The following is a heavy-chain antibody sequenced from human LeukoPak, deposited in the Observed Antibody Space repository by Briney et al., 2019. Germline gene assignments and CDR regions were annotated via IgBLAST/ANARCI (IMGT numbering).Heavy chain of an antibody. CDR1: GYTFTSYA. Sequence: ASVKVSCKASGYTFTSYAVHWVRQAPGQRLEWMGWINAGNGNTKYSQKFQGRVTITRDTSASTAYMELSSLRSEDTAVYYCARVRGASVWRYYGSGNPQGAFDIWGQGTMVTVSS. J-gene: IGHJ3*02. V-gene: IGHV1-3*01. CDR2: INAGNGNT. D-gene: IGHD3-10*01. CDR3: ARVRGASVWRYYGSGNPQGAFDI.